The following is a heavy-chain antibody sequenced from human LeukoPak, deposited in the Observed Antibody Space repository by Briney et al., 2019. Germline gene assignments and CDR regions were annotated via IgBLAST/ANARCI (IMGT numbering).Heavy chain of an antibody. CDR1: GFTFSVCA. Sequence: GGSLRLSCPVSGFTFSVCAKHWLRRAPGKGLEFVSVICPIGVYTYYGNSVKGRFTIYRENCKSKVSAQKVSLRDADMAVFYFARSPPGRTNWHYYDYWGRGTLVTVSS. J-gene: IGHJ4*02. CDR3: ARSPPGRTNWHYYDY. D-gene: IGHD2-2*01. V-gene: IGHV3-64*01. CDR2: ICPIGVYT.